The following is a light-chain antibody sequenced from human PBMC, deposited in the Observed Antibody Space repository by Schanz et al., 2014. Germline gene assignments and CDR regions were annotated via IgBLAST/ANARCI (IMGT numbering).Light chain of an antibody. CDR2: DVN. CDR3: QSYDSSLSGSEV. V-gene: IGLV2-14*01. Sequence: QSALTQPASVSGSPGQSITISCTGTSSDIGGRAYVSWYQQRPGKAPQLILYDVNSRPSGVSNRFSGSKSGTSASLAITGLQAEDEADYYCQSYDSSLSGSEVFGGGTKLTVL. CDR1: SSDIGGRAY. J-gene: IGLJ3*02.